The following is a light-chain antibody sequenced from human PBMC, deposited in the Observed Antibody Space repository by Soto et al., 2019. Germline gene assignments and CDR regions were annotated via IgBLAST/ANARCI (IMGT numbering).Light chain of an antibody. CDR3: DRYFAWSWT. CDR2: ATY. CDR1: QSIDSKY. J-gene: IGKJ1*01. V-gene: IGKV3-20*01. Sequence: EIVLTQSPGTLSSSPGERATLSCRASQSIDSKYVDWYQHKPGQAPRLLIYATYNRATGIPDRFGVSGSGTDFTLPINRREPEEFAVYYCDRYFAWSWTFVQRTKV.